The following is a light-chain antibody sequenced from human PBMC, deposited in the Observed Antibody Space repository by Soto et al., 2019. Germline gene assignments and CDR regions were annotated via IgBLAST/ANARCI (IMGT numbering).Light chain of an antibody. CDR3: QQRRDWPLT. V-gene: IGKV3-11*01. Sequence: EIVLTQSPATLSLSPGERATLSCRASQSLNSLLAWYQQKPGQAPRLLMYDASNRATGVPARFSGSGSGTDFTLTISSLEPEDFAVYYCQQRRDWPLTFGGGTKVEIK. J-gene: IGKJ4*01. CDR1: QSLNSL. CDR2: DAS.